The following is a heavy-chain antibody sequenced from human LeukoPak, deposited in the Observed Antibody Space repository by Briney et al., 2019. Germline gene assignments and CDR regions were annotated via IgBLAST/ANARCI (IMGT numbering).Heavy chain of an antibody. D-gene: IGHD3-22*01. CDR2: IYYSGST. Sequence: SETLSLTCTVSGGSISSSSYYWGWIRQPPGKGLEWIGSIYYSGSTYYNPPLKSRVTISVDTSKNQFSLKLSSVTAADTAVYYCARAADSSGYYSYYFDYWGQGTLVTVSS. J-gene: IGHJ4*02. CDR1: GGSISSSSYY. V-gene: IGHV4-39*07. CDR3: ARAADSSGYYSYYFDY.